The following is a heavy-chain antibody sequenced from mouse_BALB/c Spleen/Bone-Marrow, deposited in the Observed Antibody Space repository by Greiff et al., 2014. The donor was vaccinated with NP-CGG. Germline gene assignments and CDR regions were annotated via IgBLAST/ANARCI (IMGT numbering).Heavy chain of an antibody. Sequence: EVQLVESGPSLVKPSQTLSLTCSVTGDSITSGYWNWVRKVPGNKLEYMGYISNSGSTYYNPSLKSRISITRDTSKNQYYLQLSSVTTEDTATFYCASWGFAYWGQGTLVTVSA. V-gene: IGHV3-8*02. CDR1: GDSITSGY. CDR3: ASWGFAY. CDR2: ISNSGST. D-gene: IGHD4-1*01. J-gene: IGHJ3*01.